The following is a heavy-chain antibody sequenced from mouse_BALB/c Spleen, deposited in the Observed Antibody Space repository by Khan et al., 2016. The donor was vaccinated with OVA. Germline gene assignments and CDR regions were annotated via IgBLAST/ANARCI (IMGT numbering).Heavy chain of an antibody. D-gene: IGHD1-1*01. J-gene: IGHJ3*01. CDR1: GYSITSDYA. CDR2: ISYSGST. Sequence: EVQLQESGPGLVKPSQSLSLTCTVTGYSITSDYAWNWIRQFPGNKLEWMGYISYSGSTSYNPSLKSRISNTRDTSKNQFFLQLNSVTTEDTATDYCARSLIYYYGSSPYWGQGTLVTVSA. CDR3: ARSLIYYYGSSPY. V-gene: IGHV3-2*02.